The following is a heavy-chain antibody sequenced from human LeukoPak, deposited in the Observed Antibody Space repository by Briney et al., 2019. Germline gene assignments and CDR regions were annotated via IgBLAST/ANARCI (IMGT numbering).Heavy chain of an antibody. V-gene: IGHV3-30*04. CDR2: ISIDGSNK. CDR3: ARDEGNYDAFDI. Sequence: PGRSLRLSCAASGFTFSRYAMHWARQAPGKGLEWVASISIDGSNKYYAVSVKGRFTISRDNSKNTLYLQMNSLRAEDTAVYYCARDEGNYDAFDIWGQGTMVTVSS. CDR1: GFTFSRYA. J-gene: IGHJ3*02. D-gene: IGHD1-7*01.